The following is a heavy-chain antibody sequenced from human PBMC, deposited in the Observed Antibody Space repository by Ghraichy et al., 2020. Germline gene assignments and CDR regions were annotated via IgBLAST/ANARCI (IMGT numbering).Heavy chain of an antibody. CDR1: GFTLRNYD. CDR2: IGTAGDT. V-gene: IGHV3-13*01. CDR3: ARGQYTSAWDGAFDI. J-gene: IGHJ3*02. Sequence: LSLTCAASGFTLRNYDMHWVRQPTGKGLEWVSVIGTAGDTYYSDSVKGRFTISREIAENSFYLQMNSLRAGDTAVYYCARGQYTSAWDGAFDIWGQGTMVTVSS. D-gene: IGHD6-19*01.